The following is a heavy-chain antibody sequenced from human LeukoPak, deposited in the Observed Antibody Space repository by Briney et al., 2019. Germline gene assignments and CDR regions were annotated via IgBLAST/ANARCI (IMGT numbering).Heavy chain of an antibody. CDR2: INPNSGGT. Sequence: ASVKVSCKASGYTFTGYYMHWVRQAPGQGLEWMGWINPNSGGTNYAQKFQGRVTMTRDTSISTAYMELSRLRSDDTAVYYCASCFGGVIVSCNWFDPWAREPWSPSPQ. D-gene: IGHD3-16*02. V-gene: IGHV1-2*02. CDR1: GYTFTGYY. CDR3: ASCFGGVIVSCNWFDP. J-gene: IGHJ5*02.